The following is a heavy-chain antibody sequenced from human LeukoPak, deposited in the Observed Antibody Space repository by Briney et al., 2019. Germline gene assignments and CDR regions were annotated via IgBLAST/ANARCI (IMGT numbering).Heavy chain of an antibody. CDR2: ISAYNGNT. Sequence: ASVKVSCKASGYTFTGYYMHWVRQASGQGLEWMGWISAYNGNTNYAQKLQGRVTMTTDTSTSTAYMELRSLRSDDTAVYYCARESKWELPCWGQGTLVTVSS. J-gene: IGHJ4*02. CDR1: GYTFTGYY. V-gene: IGHV1-18*04. CDR3: ARESKWELPC. D-gene: IGHD1-26*01.